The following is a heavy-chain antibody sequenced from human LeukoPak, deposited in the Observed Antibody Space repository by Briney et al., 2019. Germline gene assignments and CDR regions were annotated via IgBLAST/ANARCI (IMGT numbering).Heavy chain of an antibody. D-gene: IGHD5-12*01. Sequence: SETLSLTCAVYGGSFSGYYWTWIRQPPGRGLEWIGEINHRGSTNYNPSLKSRATISVDTSNSQFSLKVNSVTAADTAVYYCARGLVARIKEHIDYWGQGTLVTVSS. J-gene: IGHJ4*02. CDR1: GGSFSGYY. V-gene: IGHV4-34*01. CDR3: ARGLVARIKEHIDY. CDR2: INHRGST.